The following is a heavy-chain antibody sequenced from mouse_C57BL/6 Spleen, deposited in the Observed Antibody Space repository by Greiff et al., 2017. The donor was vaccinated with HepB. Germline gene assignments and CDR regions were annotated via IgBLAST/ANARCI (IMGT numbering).Heavy chain of an antibody. CDR2: IYPGSGST. CDR3: ARSGGNDEGFTFDY. J-gene: IGHJ2*01. V-gene: IGHV1-55*01. D-gene: IGHD2-2*01. CDR1: GYTFTSYW. Sequence: QVQLQQPGAELVKPGASVKMSCKASGYTFTSYWITWVKQRPGQGLEWIGDIYPGSGSTNYNEKFKSKATLTVDTSSSTAYMQLSSLTSEDSAVYYCARSGGNDEGFTFDYWGQGTTLTVSS.